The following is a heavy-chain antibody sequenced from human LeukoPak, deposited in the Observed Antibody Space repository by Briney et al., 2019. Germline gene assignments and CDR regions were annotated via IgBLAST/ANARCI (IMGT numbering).Heavy chain of an antibody. D-gene: IGHD6-6*01. V-gene: IGHV1-2*02. CDR3: ARGRYSSSAYMDV. J-gene: IGHJ6*03. CDR1: GYTFTGYY. CDR2: INPNSGGT. Sequence: ASVKVSCKASGYTFTGYYIQWMRQAPGQGLEWMGWINPNSGGTSYAQGFQGRVTMTRDTSISTAFMELSSLTSDDTAVYYCARGRYSSSAYMDVWGKGTTVTVSS.